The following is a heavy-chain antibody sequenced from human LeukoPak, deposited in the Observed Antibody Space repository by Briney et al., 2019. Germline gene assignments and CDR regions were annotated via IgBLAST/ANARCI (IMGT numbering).Heavy chain of an antibody. CDR3: AGRRVLDASFDY. CDR2: IYSGDNT. Sequence: PPGGSLRLSCAASGFTVSNNYMSWVRQAPGKGLEWVSVIYSGDNTYYVESVKGRFTISRDNSKNTLFLQMNRLRAEDTAVYYCAGRRVLDASFDYWGQGTLVTVSS. CDR1: GFTVSNNY. J-gene: IGHJ4*02. D-gene: IGHD3-16*01. V-gene: IGHV3-66*02.